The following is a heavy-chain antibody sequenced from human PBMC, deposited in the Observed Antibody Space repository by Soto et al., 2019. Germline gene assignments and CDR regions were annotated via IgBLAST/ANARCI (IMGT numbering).Heavy chain of an antibody. V-gene: IGHV1-18*01. J-gene: IGHJ4*02. CDR2: LSGDNGDI. D-gene: IGHD2-15*01. Sequence: ASVKVSCKASDYTFNSYGISWVRKAPGQGLEWMGWLSGDNGDIKYAQKFQGRATMTTDISTSTVYMELRSLSSDDTAVYFCAGSRGFGFDFWGQGTLVTVSS. CDR1: DYTFNSYG. CDR3: AGSRGFGFDF.